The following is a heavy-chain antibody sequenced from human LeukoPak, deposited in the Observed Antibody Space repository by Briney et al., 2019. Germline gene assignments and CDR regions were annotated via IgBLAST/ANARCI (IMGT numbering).Heavy chain of an antibody. CDR1: GFTFSSYW. V-gene: IGHV3-7*04. J-gene: IGHJ4*02. Sequence: GGSLRLSCAASGFTFSSYWMSWVRQAPGKGLEWVANIKQDGSEKYYVDSVKGRFTISRDNSKNTLYLQMNSLRAEDTAVYYCARGVRIAVAGYIDYWGQGTLVTVSS. D-gene: IGHD6-19*01. CDR2: IKQDGSEK. CDR3: ARGVRIAVAGYIDY.